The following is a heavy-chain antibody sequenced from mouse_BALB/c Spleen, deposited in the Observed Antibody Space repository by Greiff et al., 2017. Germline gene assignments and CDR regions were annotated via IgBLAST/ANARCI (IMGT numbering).Heavy chain of an antibody. CDR1: GFTFSSYA. Sequence: EVKLVVSGGGLVKPGGSLKLSCAASGFTFSSYAMSWVRQSPEKRLEWVAEISSGGSYTYYPDTVTGRFTISRDNAKNTLYLEMSSLRSEDTAMYYCARPNSRGYFDVWGAGTTVTVSS. CDR2: ISSGGSYT. J-gene: IGHJ1*01. V-gene: IGHV5-9-4*01. CDR3: ARPNSRGYFDV.